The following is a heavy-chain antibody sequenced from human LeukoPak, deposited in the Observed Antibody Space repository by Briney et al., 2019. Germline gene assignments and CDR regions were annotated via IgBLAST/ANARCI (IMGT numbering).Heavy chain of an antibody. CDR2: IYYSGST. Sequence: SETLSLTCTVSGDSISAYYWSWIRQPPGKGLEWIGYIYYSGSTNYNPSLKTRVTISVDTSKNQFSLKLSSVTAADTAVYYRARGIGGYNYGYAFDYWGQGTLVTVSS. D-gene: IGHD5-18*01. V-gene: IGHV4-59*01. J-gene: IGHJ4*02. CDR3: ARGIGGYNYGYAFDY. CDR1: GDSISAYY.